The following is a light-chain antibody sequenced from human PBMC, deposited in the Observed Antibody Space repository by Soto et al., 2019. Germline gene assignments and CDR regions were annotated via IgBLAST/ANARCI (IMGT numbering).Light chain of an antibody. CDR2: GAS. Sequence: EIALTQSPATLSLSPGERATLSCRASPSVTNNYLAWYQQKPGQAPRLLMYGASSRATDVPDRFSGSGSGTDFTLTINRLEPEDFAVYYCQHYGTSPRTFGPGTKVDIK. CDR3: QHYGTSPRT. J-gene: IGKJ1*01. V-gene: IGKV3-20*01. CDR1: PSVTNNY.